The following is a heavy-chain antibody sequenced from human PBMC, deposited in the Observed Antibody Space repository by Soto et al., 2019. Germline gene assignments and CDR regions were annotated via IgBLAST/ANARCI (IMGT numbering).Heavy chain of an antibody. V-gene: IGHV4-59*01. Sequence: PSETLSLTCTVSGGSMSSYYWSWIRQPPGEGLEWIGYIYYSGRTNCNPSFESRVTILVDLSKNQLSLKLNSLTAADTAVYYCARQVRAGDFDNWGQGTLVTVSS. CDR3: ARQVRAGDFDN. CDR1: GGSMSSYY. CDR2: IYYSGRT. J-gene: IGHJ4*02. D-gene: IGHD3-10*01.